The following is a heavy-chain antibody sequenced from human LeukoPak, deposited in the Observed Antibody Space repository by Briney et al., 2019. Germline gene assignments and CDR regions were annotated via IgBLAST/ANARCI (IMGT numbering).Heavy chain of an antibody. CDR1: GFRFDDYA. CDR2: ISWNSGRI. CDR3: IKGSKKRGWYGTLDD. D-gene: IGHD6-19*01. J-gene: IGHJ4*01. Sequence: GRSLRLSCAASGFRFDDYAMHWVRQAPGKGLEWVSGISWNSGRIDNADSVKGRFTISRDNAKNSLYLQMNSLRVEDTALYYCIKGSKKRGWYGTLDDWGQGNLVNGSS. V-gene: IGHV3-9*01.